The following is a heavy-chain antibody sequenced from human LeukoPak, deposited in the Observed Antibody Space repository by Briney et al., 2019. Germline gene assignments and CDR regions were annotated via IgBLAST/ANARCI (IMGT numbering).Heavy chain of an antibody. D-gene: IGHD3-22*01. CDR3: AREGEGSSGYYLNWFDP. CDR1: GFTFSSYS. CDR2: ISSSSSYI. V-gene: IGHV3-21*01. Sequence: PGGSLRLSCAASGFTFSSYSMNWVRQAPGKGLEWVSSISSSSSYIYYADSVKGRFTISRDNAKNSLYLQMNSLRAEDTAVYYCAREGEGSSGYYLNWFDPWGQGTLVTVSS. J-gene: IGHJ5*02.